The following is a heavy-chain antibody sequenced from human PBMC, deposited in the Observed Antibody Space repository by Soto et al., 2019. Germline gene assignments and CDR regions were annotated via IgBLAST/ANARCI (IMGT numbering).Heavy chain of an antibody. J-gene: IGHJ4*02. V-gene: IGHV1-69*01. CDR2: IIPIFGTA. D-gene: IGHD2-21*02. Sequence: QVQLVQSGAEVKKTGSSVKVSCKASGGTFSSYAISWVRQAPGQGLEWMGGIIPIFGTANYAQKFQGRVTITADESTSTAYMELSSLRSEDTAVYYCASGGAYCGGDCYHYWGQGTLVTVSS. CDR1: GGTFSSYA. CDR3: ASGGAYCGGDCYHY.